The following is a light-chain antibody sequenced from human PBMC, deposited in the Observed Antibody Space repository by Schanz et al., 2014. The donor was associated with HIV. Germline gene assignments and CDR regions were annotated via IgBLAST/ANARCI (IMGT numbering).Light chain of an antibody. J-gene: IGLJ2*01. CDR1: SSDVGGYKY. CDR3: SSYTSSNTVI. V-gene: IGLV2-8*01. Sequence: QSALTQPPSASGSPGQSVTISCTGTSSDVGGYKYVSWYQQHPGKAPKLLIYEVSKRPLGVPDRFSGSKSGNTASLTISGLQTEDEADYYCSSYTSSNTVIFGGGTKLTVL. CDR2: EVS.